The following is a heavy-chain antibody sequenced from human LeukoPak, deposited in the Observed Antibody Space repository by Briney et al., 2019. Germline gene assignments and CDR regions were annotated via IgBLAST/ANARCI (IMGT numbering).Heavy chain of an antibody. V-gene: IGHV3-7*01. CDR2: IKQDGSEK. CDR3: ARVGSRRGSGGSCYKY. CDR1: GFTFSSYW. Sequence: PGGSLRLSCAASGFTFSSYWMSWVRQAPGQGLEWVANIKQDGSEKYYVDSVKGRFTISRDNAKNSVYLQMNSLRAEDTAVYYCARVGSRRGSGGSCYKYWGQRTLVTVSS. J-gene: IGHJ4*02. D-gene: IGHD2-15*01.